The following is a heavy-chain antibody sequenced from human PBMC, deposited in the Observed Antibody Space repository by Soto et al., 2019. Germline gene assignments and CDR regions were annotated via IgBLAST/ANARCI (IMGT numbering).Heavy chain of an antibody. CDR2: ISYDGSNK. D-gene: IGHD5-12*01. CDR1: GFTFSSYG. CDR3: ANQRSSIVATTNYYYYYMDV. J-gene: IGHJ6*03. Sequence: GGSLRLSCAASGFTFSSYGMHWVRQAPGKGLEWVAVISYDGSNKYYADSVKGRFTISRDNSKNTLYLQMNSLRAEDTAVYYCANQRSSIVATTNYYYYYMDVWGKGTTVTVSS. V-gene: IGHV3-30*18.